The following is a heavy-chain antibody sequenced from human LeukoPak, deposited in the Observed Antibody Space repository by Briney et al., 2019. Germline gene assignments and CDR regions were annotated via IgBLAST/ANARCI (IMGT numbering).Heavy chain of an antibody. V-gene: IGHV1-46*01. CDR1: GYTFTSYH. CDR2: INPSGGST. D-gene: IGHD2-21*02. CDR3: ARCRLLDWYFDL. Sequence: ASVKVSCKASGYTFTSYHMHWVRQAPGQGLEWMGIINPSGGSTSYAQKFQGRVTMTRDMSTSAVYMELSSLRSEDTAVYYCARCRLLDWYFDLWGRGTLVTVSS. J-gene: IGHJ2*01.